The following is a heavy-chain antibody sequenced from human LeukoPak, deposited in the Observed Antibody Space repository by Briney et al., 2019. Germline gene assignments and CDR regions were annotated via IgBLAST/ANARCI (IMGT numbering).Heavy chain of an antibody. CDR2: INHSGST. CDR1: GGSFSGYY. J-gene: IGHJ4*02. D-gene: IGHD3-10*01. CDR3: ARGSVRGKDY. Sequence: SGTLSLTCAVYGGSFSGYYWSWIRQPPGKGLEWIGEINHSGSTNYNPSLKSRVTISVDTSKNQFSLKLSSVTAADTAVYYCARGSVRGKDYWGQGTLVTVSS. V-gene: IGHV4-34*01.